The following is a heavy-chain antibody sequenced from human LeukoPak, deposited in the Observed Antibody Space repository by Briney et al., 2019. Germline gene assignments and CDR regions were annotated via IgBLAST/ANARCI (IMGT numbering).Heavy chain of an antibody. Sequence: GGSLRLSCVASGFSISNYWMTWARQARGKGREWVANIKQDGSEKNYVDSVKGRFTSSRDNAKNSLYLQMNRLRVEETAVYYCARGYWNFGLWGRGTQVTVSS. V-gene: IGHV3-7*01. CDR2: IKQDGSEK. CDR3: ARGYWNFGL. CDR1: GFSISNYW. J-gene: IGHJ2*01.